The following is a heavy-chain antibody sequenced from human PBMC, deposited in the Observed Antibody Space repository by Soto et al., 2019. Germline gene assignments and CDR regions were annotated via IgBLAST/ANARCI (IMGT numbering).Heavy chain of an antibody. CDR2: IRSKPYGVTA. Sequence: GGSLRLSCTGSGFTFGDYAMSWFRQAPGKGLEWVGFIRSKPYGVTAAYAASVKGRFTISRDDSKSIAYLQMNSLTTEDTAVYYCARGIWEMATIRPENYWGQGTLVTVSS. V-gene: IGHV3-49*03. D-gene: IGHD5-12*01. J-gene: IGHJ4*02. CDR1: GFTFGDYA. CDR3: ARGIWEMATIRPENY.